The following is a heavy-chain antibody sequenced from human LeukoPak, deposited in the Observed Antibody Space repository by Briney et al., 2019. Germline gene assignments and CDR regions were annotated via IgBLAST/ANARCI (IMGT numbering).Heavy chain of an antibody. CDR3: AKARLMTTVTTDFDY. Sequence: PGGSLRLSRAASGFTFSNYAMSWVRQAPGRGLEWVSSISGSGSYTYYADSVKGRFTISRDNSKNTLYLQMNSLRAEDTAVYYCAKARLMTTVTTDFDYWGQGTLVTVSS. CDR1: GFTFSNYA. V-gene: IGHV3-23*01. CDR2: ISGSGSYT. D-gene: IGHD4-17*01. J-gene: IGHJ4*02.